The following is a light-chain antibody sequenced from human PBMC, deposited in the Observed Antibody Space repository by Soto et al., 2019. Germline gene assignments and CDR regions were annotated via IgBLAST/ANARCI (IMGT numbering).Light chain of an antibody. CDR1: SSDVGDYDY. J-gene: IGLJ2*01. V-gene: IGLV2-14*01. CDR2: EVS. Sequence: QSVLTQAAAVSGSPGQSITVSCTGTSSDVGDYDYVSWYQQHPGKAPKLMIYEVSSRPSGVSNRFSGSKSGNTASLTISGLQAEDEADYYCSSYTSSSTSHVLFGGGTKVTVL. CDR3: SSYTSSSTSHVL.